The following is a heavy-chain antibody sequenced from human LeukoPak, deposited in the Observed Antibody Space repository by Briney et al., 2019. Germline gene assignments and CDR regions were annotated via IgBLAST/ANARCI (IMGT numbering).Heavy chain of an antibody. CDR2: IYHSGST. CDR3: ARGRVPYCDSSGSKYYFDY. Sequence: SETLSLTCTVSGGSISSGGYYWSWIRQPPGKGLEWIGYIYHSGSTYYNPSLKSRVTISVDRSKNQFSLKLSSVTAADMAVYYCARGRVPYCDSSGSKYYFDYWGQGTLVTVSS. D-gene: IGHD3-22*01. CDR1: GGSISSGGYY. V-gene: IGHV4-30-2*01. J-gene: IGHJ4*02.